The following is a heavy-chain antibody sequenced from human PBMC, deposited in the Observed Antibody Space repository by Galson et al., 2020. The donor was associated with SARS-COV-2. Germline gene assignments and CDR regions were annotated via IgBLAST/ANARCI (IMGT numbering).Heavy chain of an antibody. CDR1: GLTFSSYA. D-gene: IGHD6-19*01. CDR2: ISGSGENT. Sequence: GESLKISCAASGLTFSSYAMSWVRQAPGKGLEWVSGISGSGENTDYADSVKGRFTISRDNSQNTLYLQMNSLRAEDTAVYYCAKRAVAGTGRAFDIWGQGTMVSVSS. J-gene: IGHJ3*02. V-gene: IGHV3-23*01. CDR3: AKRAVAGTGRAFDI.